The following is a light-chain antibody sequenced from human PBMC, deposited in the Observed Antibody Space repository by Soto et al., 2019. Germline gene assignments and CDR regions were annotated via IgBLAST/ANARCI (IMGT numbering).Light chain of an antibody. V-gene: IGKV3-11*01. Sequence: EVELTQSPATLSLSPGETATLSCRARQSVDKFLAWYQQRPGQPPRLLVFDSSNRATGVPVRFSGSGSGTVFTLTIGSLEPEDSAVYYCQQRKHWPTITFGQGTRLEIK. CDR2: DSS. CDR3: QQRKHWPTIT. CDR1: QSVDKF. J-gene: IGKJ5*01.